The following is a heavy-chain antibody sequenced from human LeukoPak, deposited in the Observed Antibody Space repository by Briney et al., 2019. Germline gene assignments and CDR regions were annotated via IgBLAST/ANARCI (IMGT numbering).Heavy chain of an antibody. J-gene: IGHJ3*02. D-gene: IGHD3-16*02. Sequence: SETLSLTCAVYGGSFSGYYWSWIRQPPGKGLEWIGEINHSGSTNYNPSLKSRVTISVDTSENQFSLKLSSVTAADTAVYYCARTPRYDYIWGSYRYTGDSAFDIWGQGTMVTVSS. CDR3: ARTPRYDYIWGSYRYTGDSAFDI. CDR1: GGSFSGYY. CDR2: INHSGST. V-gene: IGHV4-34*01.